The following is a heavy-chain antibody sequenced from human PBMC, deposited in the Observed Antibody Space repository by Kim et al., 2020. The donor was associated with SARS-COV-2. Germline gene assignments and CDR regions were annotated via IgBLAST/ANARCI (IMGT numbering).Heavy chain of an antibody. D-gene: IGHD5-12*01. J-gene: IGHJ4*01. CDR3: GREMEGGMATTAYYY. CDR1: GFTFSGYY. Sequence: GGSLRLSCAASGFTFSGYYMSWIRQAPGKGLEWVAYISNSGSNKYYAASVKGRFTISRDNAKNSLYLPMNSLRAEATAVYYWGREMEGGMATTAYYYWG. V-gene: IGHV3-11*01. CDR2: ISNSGSNK.